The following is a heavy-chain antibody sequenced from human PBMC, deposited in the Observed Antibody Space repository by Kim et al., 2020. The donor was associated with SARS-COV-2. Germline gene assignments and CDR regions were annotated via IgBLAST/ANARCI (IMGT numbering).Heavy chain of an antibody. Sequence: SETLSLTCAVYGGSLSGYAWSWIRQTPGKGLEWIGEINDRGTPLYKPSLRSRVTLSVETSKNEFSLKLISVTAADTGVYYCVRNWCSGSYVCWDFDSWAQGTLVTVSA. J-gene: IGHJ4*02. CDR2: INDRGTP. CDR3: VRNWCSGSYVCWDFDS. V-gene: IGHV4-34*01. D-gene: IGHD3-10*02. CDR1: GGSLSGYA.